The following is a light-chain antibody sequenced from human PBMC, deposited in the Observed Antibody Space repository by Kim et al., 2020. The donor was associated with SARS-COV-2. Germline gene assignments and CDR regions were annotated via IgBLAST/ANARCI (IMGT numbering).Light chain of an antibody. V-gene: IGKV1-5*01. CDR1: QSISDW. Sequence: GYRVTITCRASQSISDWLAWYQQKPGKAPKLLIYDASSLESGVPSRFSGSGSGTEFTLTISSLQPDDFATYYCQQYNSYSPSFGQGTKLEI. CDR2: DAS. CDR3: QQYNSYSPS. J-gene: IGKJ2*03.